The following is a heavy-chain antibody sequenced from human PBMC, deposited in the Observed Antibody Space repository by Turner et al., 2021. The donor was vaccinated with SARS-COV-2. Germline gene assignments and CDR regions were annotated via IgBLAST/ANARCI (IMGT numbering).Heavy chain of an antibody. Sequence: EVQLLESGGGLVQPGGSLRLSCAASGVTFSSYAMGWVRRGPGKGLEWVSAISGSGGSTYYADSVKGRFTISRDNSKNTLYLQMNSLRAEDTAVYYCAKDGYDGIYCSGGSCYSGWFDSWGQGTLVTVSS. V-gene: IGHV3-23*01. J-gene: IGHJ5*01. CDR1: GVTFSSYA. D-gene: IGHD2-15*01. CDR2: ISGSGGST. CDR3: AKDGYDGIYCSGGSCYSGWFDS.